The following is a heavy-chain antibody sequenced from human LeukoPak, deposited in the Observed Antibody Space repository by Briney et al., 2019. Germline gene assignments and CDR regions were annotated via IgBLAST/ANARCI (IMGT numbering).Heavy chain of an antibody. V-gene: IGHV3-48*03. J-gene: IGHJ4*02. CDR1: GFTISSYE. D-gene: IGHD1-26*01. Sequence: GGSLRLSCAASGFTISSYEMNWVRQAPGKGLEWISYIHSSSSTIYYADSVKGRFTISRDNAKNSLYLQMNSLRAEDTAVYYCVRDKSGCCFDYWGQGTLVTVSS. CDR2: IHSSSSTI. CDR3: VRDKSGCCFDY.